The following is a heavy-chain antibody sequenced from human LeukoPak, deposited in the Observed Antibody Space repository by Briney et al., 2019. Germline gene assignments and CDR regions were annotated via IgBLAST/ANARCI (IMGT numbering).Heavy chain of an antibody. CDR1: GFTFSDYY. CDR2: ISSSGSTI. D-gene: IGHD6-19*01. CDR3: ARAEYSSGDDY. J-gene: IGHJ4*02. Sequence: GGSLRLSCAASGFTFSDYYMSWIRQAPGKRQEGVSYISSSGSTIYYADSVKGRFTISRDNAKNTLYLQMNSLRAEDTAVYYCARAEYSSGDDYWGQGTLVTVSS. V-gene: IGHV3-11*01.